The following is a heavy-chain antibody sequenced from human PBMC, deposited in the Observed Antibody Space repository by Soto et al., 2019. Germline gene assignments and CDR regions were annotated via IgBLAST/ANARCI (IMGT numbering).Heavy chain of an antibody. CDR3: GRLTSYDFSRMDV. Sequence: LGESLKISCEVSGYTFTSSWISWVRQMPGKGLEWMGRIDPSDSYTTYSPSFQGHVSISVDKSISTAYLQWSSLKASDTAMYYCGRLTSYDFSRMDVWGQGTTVTVSS. D-gene: IGHD3-3*01. J-gene: IGHJ6*02. CDR2: IDPSDSYT. CDR1: GYTFTSSW. V-gene: IGHV5-10-1*01.